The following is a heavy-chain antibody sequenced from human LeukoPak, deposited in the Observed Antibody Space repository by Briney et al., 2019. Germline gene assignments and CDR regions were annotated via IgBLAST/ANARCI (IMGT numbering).Heavy chain of an antibody. Sequence: SQTLSLTCAISGDSVSSNSAAWNWLRQSPSRGLEWLGRTYYRSKWYNDYAVSVKSRITIDPDTSKNQFSLQLNSVTPEDTAVYYCARQETTVTTPFDYWGQGTLVTVSS. CDR2: TYYRSKWYN. D-gene: IGHD4-17*01. J-gene: IGHJ4*02. CDR3: ARQETTVTTPFDY. CDR1: GDSVSSNSAA. V-gene: IGHV6-1*01.